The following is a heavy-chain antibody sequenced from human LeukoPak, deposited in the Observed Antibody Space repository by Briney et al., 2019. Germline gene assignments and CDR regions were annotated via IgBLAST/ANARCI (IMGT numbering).Heavy chain of an antibody. CDR3: SRVRTYSNSYYDFDP. CDR2: ISSSGMYI. Sequence: GGSLRLSCAASGFSFSSHSMNWVRQAPGKGLEWVSSISSSGMYIYYADAVKGRFTISRDNAKNSLHLQLNSLRAEDTAMYYCSRVRTYSNSYYDFDPWGQGTLVSVSS. CDR1: GFSFSSHS. V-gene: IGHV3-21*01. J-gene: IGHJ5*02. D-gene: IGHD2/OR15-2a*01.